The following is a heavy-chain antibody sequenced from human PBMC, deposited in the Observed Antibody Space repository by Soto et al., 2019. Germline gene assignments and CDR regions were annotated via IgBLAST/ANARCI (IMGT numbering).Heavy chain of an antibody. CDR2: IYYAGST. CDR3: ARGLLAYCGGDCAXFDS. Sequence: SETLSLTCTVSGGSMISYYWSWIRQPPGRGLEWIGFIYYAGSTKYNPSLNSRVTISVDTSKNQFSLTVTSVTAADTAVYYCARGLLAYCGGDCAXFDSWGQGIMVTVSS. J-gene: IGHJ4*02. CDR1: GGSMISYY. V-gene: IGHV4-59*08. D-gene: IGHD2-21*02.